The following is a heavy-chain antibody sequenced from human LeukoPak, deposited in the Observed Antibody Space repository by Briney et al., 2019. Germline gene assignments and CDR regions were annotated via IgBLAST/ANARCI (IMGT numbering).Heavy chain of an antibody. CDR2: INPNSGGT. CDR3: ARGGVRTAASSLGY. V-gene: IGHV1-2*06. D-gene: IGHD6-13*01. Sequence: ASVKVSCKASGYTFSDYYLHWVRQAPGQGLEWMGRINPNSGGTNFAQKFRGRVTMTRDTSITTAYMELTRLKSDDTAVYYCARGGVRTAASSLGYWGQGTLVTVSS. J-gene: IGHJ4*01. CDR1: GYTFSDYY.